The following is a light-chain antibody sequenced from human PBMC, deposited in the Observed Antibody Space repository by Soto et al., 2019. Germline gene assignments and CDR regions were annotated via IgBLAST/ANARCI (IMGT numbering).Light chain of an antibody. J-gene: IGKJ3*01. CDR1: QDINNC. Sequence: IHMSQTQSSLSAPLGNIVTITCQASQDINNCLNWYQQKPGKAPNLLIYDASNLETGVPSRFSGSGSGTHFTLTISSLQPEDTATYYCQQYDNLPLTFGHGTKVDIK. CDR2: DAS. CDR3: QQYDNLPLT. V-gene: IGKV1-33*01.